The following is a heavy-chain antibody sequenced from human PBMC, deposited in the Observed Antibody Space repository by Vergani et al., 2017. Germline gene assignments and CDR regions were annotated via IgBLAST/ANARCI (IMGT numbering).Heavy chain of an antibody. V-gene: IGHV1-46*01. CDR1: GGTFSSYA. Sequence: QVQLVQSGAEVKKPGSSVKVSCKASGGTFSSYAISWVRQAPGQGLEWMGIINPSGGSTSYAQKFQGRVTMTRDTSTSTVYMELSSLRSEDTAVYYCARALSITMVRGVIPDYFDYWGQGTLVTVSS. CDR2: INPSGGST. CDR3: ARALSITMVRGVIPDYFDY. J-gene: IGHJ4*02. D-gene: IGHD3-10*01.